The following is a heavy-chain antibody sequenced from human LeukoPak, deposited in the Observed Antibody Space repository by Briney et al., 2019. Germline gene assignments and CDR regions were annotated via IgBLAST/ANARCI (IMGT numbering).Heavy chain of an antibody. Sequence: PGGSLRLSCAASGFTSGFTLDDYGMNWVRQVPGKGLEWVSGISRDGGRTGYADSAQGRFTISRDNSRNSLHLQMNSLRVEDTAFYYCVKDSNYDFWSGYYKGFDNWGQGTLVTVSS. CDR3: VKDSNYDFWSGYYKGFDN. CDR2: ISRDGGRT. D-gene: IGHD3-3*01. V-gene: IGHV3-20*04. CDR1: GFTLDDYG. J-gene: IGHJ4*02.